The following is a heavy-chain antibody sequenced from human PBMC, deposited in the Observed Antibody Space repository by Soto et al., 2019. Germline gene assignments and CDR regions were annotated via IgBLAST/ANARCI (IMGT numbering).Heavy chain of an antibody. D-gene: IGHD5-12*01. V-gene: IGHV3-48*03. Sequence: LRLSCAASGFTFSSYEMNWVRQAPGKGLEWVSYISSSGSTIYYADSVKGRFTISRDNAKNSLYLQMNSLRAEDTAVYYCARVNPGGYEGYGMDVWGQGTTVTVSS. CDR2: ISSSGSTI. CDR1: GFTFSSYE. CDR3: ARVNPGGYEGYGMDV. J-gene: IGHJ6*02.